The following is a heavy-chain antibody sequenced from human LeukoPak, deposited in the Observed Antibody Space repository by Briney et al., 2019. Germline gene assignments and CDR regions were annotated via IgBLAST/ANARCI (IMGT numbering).Heavy chain of an antibody. D-gene: IGHD6-25*01. V-gene: IGHV3-21*01. Sequence: GGSLRLSCAASGFTFSDHTVNWVRQAPGKGLEWISSISSGSSNIDYSDSVTGRFTISRDNAKNSLYLQMNSLRADDTAVYYCAREKYSSAWTHPFHYWGQGTLVAVSS. CDR3: AREKYSSAWTHPFHY. CDR1: GFTFSDHT. CDR2: ISSGSSNI. J-gene: IGHJ4*02.